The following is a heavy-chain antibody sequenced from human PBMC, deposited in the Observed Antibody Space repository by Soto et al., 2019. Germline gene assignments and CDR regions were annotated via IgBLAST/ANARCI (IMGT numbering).Heavy chain of an antibody. CDR1: GVSFGSSTYY. D-gene: IGHD1-1*01. J-gene: IGHJ5*02. CDR3: LRCGLEGFDT. CDR2: INSSGST. Sequence: SETLSLTCTVSGVSFGSSTYYWGWIRRAPGKGLEWIGSINSSGSTSSNPSLKSRVTISVDTSKNQFSLKLTSVTAADTALYYCLRCGLEGFDTWGQGTLVTVSS. V-gene: IGHV4-39*01.